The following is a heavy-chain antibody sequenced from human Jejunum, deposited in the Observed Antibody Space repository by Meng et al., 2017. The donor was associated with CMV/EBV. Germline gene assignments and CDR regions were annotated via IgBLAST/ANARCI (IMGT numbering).Heavy chain of an antibody. D-gene: IGHD6-19*01. CDR2: TYYRSKWYS. CDR3: AREGGWNYFDY. Sequence: QVKPQQSGPESVKPSGTLPLTWAISGDSVSRNSGAWHWIRQSPSRGLEWLGRTYYRSKWYSEYAPSVKSRIVINPDTSKNQFSLQVNSVTPEDTAVYYCAREGGWNYFDYWGQGALVTVSS. CDR1: GDSVSRNSGA. J-gene: IGHJ4*02. V-gene: IGHV6-1*01.